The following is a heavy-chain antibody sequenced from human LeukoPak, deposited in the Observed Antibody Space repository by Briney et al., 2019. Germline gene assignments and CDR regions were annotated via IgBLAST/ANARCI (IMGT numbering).Heavy chain of an antibody. CDR1: GLNHYQL. Sequence: GGSLTLLCTVCGLNHYQLYKMEMRDARGKGGEGFTYISSRSRTIYYADSVKGRFTISRDNAKSSLYLQMNSLRVEDTAVYYCARDTWNSHYYFDYWGQGILVTVSS. CDR2: ISSRSRTI. J-gene: IGHJ4*02. V-gene: IGHV3-11*01. CDR3: ARDTWNSHYYFDY. D-gene: IGHD2/OR15-2a*01.